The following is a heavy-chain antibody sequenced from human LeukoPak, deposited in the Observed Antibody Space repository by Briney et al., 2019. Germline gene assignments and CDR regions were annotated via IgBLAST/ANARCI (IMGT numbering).Heavy chain of an antibody. V-gene: IGHV1-18*04. CDR1: GYTFTSYG. D-gene: IGHD1-26*01. Sequence: ASVKVSCKASGYTFTSYGISWVRQAPGQGLEWMGWISAYNGNTNYAQKLQGRVAMTRDTSTSTAYVELTSLRSDDTAVYYCARDGGGSYYSDWGQGTLVTVSS. J-gene: IGHJ4*02. CDR2: ISAYNGNT. CDR3: ARDGGGSYYSD.